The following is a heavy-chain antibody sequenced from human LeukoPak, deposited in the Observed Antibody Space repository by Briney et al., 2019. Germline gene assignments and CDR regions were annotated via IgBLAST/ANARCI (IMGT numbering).Heavy chain of an antibody. D-gene: IGHD2-15*01. CDR3: ARFGYVAAVDL. CDR2: INGDGSNT. Sequence: GGSLRLSCAASGFTFSSHWMHWVRQAPGKGLVWVSRINGDGSNTTYADSVKGRFTISRDNAKNLLYLQMNSLRAEDTAVYYCARFGYVAAVDLWGQGTLVTVSS. J-gene: IGHJ4*02. CDR1: GFTFSSHW. V-gene: IGHV3-74*03.